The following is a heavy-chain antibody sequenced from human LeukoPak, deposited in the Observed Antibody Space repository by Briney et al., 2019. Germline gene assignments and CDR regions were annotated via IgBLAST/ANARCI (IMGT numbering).Heavy chain of an antibody. D-gene: IGHD4-17*01. CDR2: ISAYNGNT. CDR1: GYTFTSYG. J-gene: IGHJ5*02. CDR3: ARGSFYYGDLERDWFDP. V-gene: IGHV1-18*01. Sequence: ASVKVSCKASGYTFTSYGISWVRQAPGQGLEWMGWISAYNGNTNYAQKLQGRVTMTTDTSTSTAYMELRRLRSDDTAVYYCARGSFYYGDLERDWFDPWGQGTLVTVSS.